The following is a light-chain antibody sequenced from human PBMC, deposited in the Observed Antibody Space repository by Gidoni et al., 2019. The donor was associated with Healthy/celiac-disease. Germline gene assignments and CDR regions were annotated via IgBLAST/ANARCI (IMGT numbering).Light chain of an antibody. V-gene: IGLV2-8*01. CDR2: EVS. Sequence: SALTQPPSASGSPGPSVTISCTGTSSDVGGYKYVSWYQQHPGKAPKLMIYEVSKRPSGVPDRFSGSKSGNTASLTVSGLQAEDEADYYCSSYAGSNNVVFGGGTKLTVL. J-gene: IGLJ2*01. CDR3: SSYAGSNNVV. CDR1: SSDVGGYKY.